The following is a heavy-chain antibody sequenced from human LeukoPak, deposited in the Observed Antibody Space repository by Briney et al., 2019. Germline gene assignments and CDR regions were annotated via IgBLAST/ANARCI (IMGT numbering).Heavy chain of an antibody. CDR3: ARSLTMIVVAPSY. V-gene: IGHV1-8*01. J-gene: IGHJ4*02. CDR2: MNPNSGNT. D-gene: IGHD3-22*01. CDR1: GYTFTSYD. Sequence: ASVKVSCKASGYTFTSYDINWVRQAPGQGLEWMGWMNPNSGNTGYAQKFQGRVTMTRNTSISTAYMELSSLRSEDTAVYYCARSLTMIVVAPSYWGQGTLVTVSS.